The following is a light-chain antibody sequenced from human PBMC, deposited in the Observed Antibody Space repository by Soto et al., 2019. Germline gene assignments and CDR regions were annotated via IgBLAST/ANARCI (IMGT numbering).Light chain of an antibody. J-gene: IGKJ1*01. V-gene: IGKV3-15*01. Sequence: EIVMTQSPATLSVSPGERATLSCRASQSVSSNLAWYQQKPGQAPRLLIYGASTRATGIPARFSGSRSGTEFTLTISRLQSEDFAVYDCQQYNNWRGTFGQGTKVEIK. CDR1: QSVSSN. CDR3: QQYNNWRGT. CDR2: GAS.